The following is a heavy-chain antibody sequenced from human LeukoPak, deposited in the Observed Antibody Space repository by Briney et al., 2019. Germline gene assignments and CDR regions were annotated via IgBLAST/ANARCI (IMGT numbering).Heavy chain of an antibody. V-gene: IGHV4-59*01. Sequence: TASETLSLTCTASGGSISSYYWSWIRLPPGKGLEWIGYIYYTGATYYNPSLKSRVTISLDTSKNQFSLKLSSVTAADAAVYYCARAGYSYGTGYYFDYWGQGALVTVSS. CDR1: GGSISSYY. CDR3: ARAGYSYGTGYYFDY. J-gene: IGHJ4*02. D-gene: IGHD5-18*01. CDR2: IYYTGAT.